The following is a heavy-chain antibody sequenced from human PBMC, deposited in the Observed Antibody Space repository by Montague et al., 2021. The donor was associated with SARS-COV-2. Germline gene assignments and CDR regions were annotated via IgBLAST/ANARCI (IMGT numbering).Heavy chain of an antibody. CDR2: KKNPGSA. V-gene: IGHV4-34*01. Sequence: KKNPGSAKYNPSLKSRATISVDTYRKQVSLRLNSVTPEDTAVYYCARAYCGGDCYFYWYFDLWGRGTLVTASS. J-gene: IGHJ2*01. D-gene: IGHD2-21*02. CDR3: ARAYCGGDCYFYWYFDL.